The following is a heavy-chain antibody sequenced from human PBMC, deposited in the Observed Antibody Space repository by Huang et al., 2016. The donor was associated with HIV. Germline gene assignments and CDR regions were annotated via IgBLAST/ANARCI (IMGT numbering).Heavy chain of an antibody. J-gene: IGHJ4*02. CDR1: GFPFSCYA. Sequence: EVQLLESGGGLVQPGGSLRLSCAASGFPFSCYAMSGVRQAPGKGLECVSSITGRGSSSYYADSVKGRFTISRDNSKNTLYLQMNSLRAEETAIYYCAKADSGAAAGSLVDYWGQGTLVTVSS. V-gene: IGHV3-23*01. D-gene: IGHD6-13*01. CDR3: AKADSGAAAGSLVDY. CDR2: ITGRGSSS.